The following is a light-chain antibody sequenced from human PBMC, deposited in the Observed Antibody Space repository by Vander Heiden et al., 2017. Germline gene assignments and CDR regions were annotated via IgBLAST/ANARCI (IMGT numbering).Light chain of an antibody. CDR3: QQTYSTPPVT. CDR1: QSISSY. V-gene: IGKV1-39*01. Sequence: DIQMTQSPSSLSASVGDRVTITCRASQSISSYLNWYQQKPGKAPKLRIYAASSLQSGVPSRFSGSGSGTDFTLTISSRQPADFATYYCQQTYSTPPVTFGGGTKVEIK. J-gene: IGKJ4*01. CDR2: AAS.